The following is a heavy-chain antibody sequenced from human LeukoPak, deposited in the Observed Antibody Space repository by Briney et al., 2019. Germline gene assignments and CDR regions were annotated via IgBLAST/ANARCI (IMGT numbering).Heavy chain of an antibody. CDR1: GFTFSSYA. V-gene: IGHV3-30*04. D-gene: IGHD3-10*01. Sequence: PGGSLRLSCAASGFTFSSYAMHWVRQAPGKGLEGGAVISYDGSNKYYADSVKGRFPISRDNSKNTLYLQMNSLRAEDTAVYYCARVERAYYDGSGSYDVWGQGTLVTVSS. CDR2: ISYDGSNK. J-gene: IGHJ4*02. CDR3: ARVERAYYDGSGSYDV.